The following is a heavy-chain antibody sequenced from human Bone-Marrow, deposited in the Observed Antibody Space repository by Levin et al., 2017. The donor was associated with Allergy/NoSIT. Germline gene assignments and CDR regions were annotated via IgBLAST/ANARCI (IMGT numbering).Heavy chain of an antibody. CDR2: ICSGGST. Sequence: GESLKISCVVSGFTVSNNYMSWVRQAPGKGLEWVSVICSGGSTYYADSVKGRFTISRDNAKKSLYLQMSSLRVEDTAVYYCVRGLPDYWGQGTLVTVSS. CDR1: GFTVSNNY. CDR3: VRGLPDY. V-gene: IGHV3-66*01. J-gene: IGHJ4*02.